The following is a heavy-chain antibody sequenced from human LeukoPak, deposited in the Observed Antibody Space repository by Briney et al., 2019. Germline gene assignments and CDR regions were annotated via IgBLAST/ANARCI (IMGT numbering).Heavy chain of an antibody. CDR3: AKNIGGYNPHYFDY. CDR1: GFTFSSYG. J-gene: IGHJ4*02. V-gene: IGHV3-30*18. Sequence: PGGSLRLSCAASGFTFSSYGMHWVRQAPGKGLEWVAVISYDETKRNCADSVKGRFTISRDNSKNTLFLQMNSLRAEDTAVYYCAKNIGGYNPHYFDYWGQGALVTVSS. D-gene: IGHD5-24*01. CDR2: ISYDETKR.